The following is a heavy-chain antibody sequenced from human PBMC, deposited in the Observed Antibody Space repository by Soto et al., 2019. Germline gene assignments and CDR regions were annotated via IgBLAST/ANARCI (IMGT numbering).Heavy chain of an antibody. J-gene: IGHJ5*02. CDR3: ARIVSAMIFSSWFDP. V-gene: IGHV1-69*13. Sequence: SVKVSCKASGGTFSSYAISWVRQAPGQGLEWMGGIIPIFGTANYAQKFQGRVTITADESTSTAYMELSSLRSEDTAVYYCARIVSAMIFSSWFDPWGQGTLVTVPQ. CDR2: IIPIFGTA. CDR1: GGTFSSYA. D-gene: IGHD3-22*01.